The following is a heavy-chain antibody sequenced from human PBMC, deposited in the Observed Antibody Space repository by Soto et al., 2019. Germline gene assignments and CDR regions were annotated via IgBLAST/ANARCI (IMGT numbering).Heavy chain of an antibody. D-gene: IGHD6-19*01. CDR2: IYHSGST. CDR3: AATGGLGAVAADY. CDR1: GGSISSGGYS. J-gene: IGHJ4*02. Sequence: QLQLQESGSGLVKPSQTLSLTCAVSGGSISSGGYSWSWIRQPPGKGLEWIGYIYHSGSTYYNPSLKSRVTISVDRTKNQLSLKLSSVTAAETAVYYCAATGGLGAVAADYWGQGTLVTVSS. V-gene: IGHV4-30-2*01.